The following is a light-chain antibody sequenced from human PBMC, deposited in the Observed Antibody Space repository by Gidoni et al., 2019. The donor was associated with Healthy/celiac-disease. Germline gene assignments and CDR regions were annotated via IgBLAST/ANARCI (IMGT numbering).Light chain of an antibody. J-gene: IGKJ2*01. Sequence: DIVMTQSPDSLAVSLGERATINCKSSQSVLYSSNNKNYLDWYQQKPGQPPKRLIYWASTRESGVPDRFSGSGSGTDFTLTISSLQAEDVAVYYCQQYYSTPYTFGQGTKLEIK. CDR3: QQYYSTPYT. V-gene: IGKV4-1*01. CDR1: QSVLYSSNNKNY. CDR2: WAS.